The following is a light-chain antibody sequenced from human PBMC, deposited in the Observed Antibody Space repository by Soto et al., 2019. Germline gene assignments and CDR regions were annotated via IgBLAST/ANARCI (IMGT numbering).Light chain of an antibody. CDR2: DAS. CDR1: QAISNY. V-gene: IGKV1-33*01. J-gene: IGKJ4*01. Sequence: DIQMTQSPSSLSASVGDRVTVTCQASQAISNYLNWYQQKTGQAPKLLIYDASNLETGVPSRFSGSGSGTDFTFTISRLQPEDIATYYCQQSDSLPLTFGGGTKV. CDR3: QQSDSLPLT.